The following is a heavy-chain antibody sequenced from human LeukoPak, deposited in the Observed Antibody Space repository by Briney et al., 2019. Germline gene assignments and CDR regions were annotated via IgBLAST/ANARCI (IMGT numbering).Heavy chain of an antibody. D-gene: IGHD5-24*01. Sequence: GGSLRLSCAAPGFTFSSYAMGWVRQAPGKGLEWVAGICGSGTEAYYAESVKGRFTISRDNSKTALDLEMKSLRGEDTAVYYCVKTKRDGYNFNYYAMDGWGEGTTVTVSS. CDR2: ICGSGTEA. J-gene: IGHJ6*04. CDR1: GFTFSSYA. CDR3: VKTKRDGYNFNYYAMDG. V-gene: IGHV3-23*05.